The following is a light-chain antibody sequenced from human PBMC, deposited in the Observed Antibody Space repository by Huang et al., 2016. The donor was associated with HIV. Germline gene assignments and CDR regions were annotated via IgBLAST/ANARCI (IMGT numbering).Light chain of an antibody. V-gene: IGKV3-20*01. Sequence: EIVLTQSPGTLSLSPGDRATLSCRSSPRVRSNDVAWYQQKPGQAPRLLIYGASSRATGIPDRFSGSGSGTEFSFTISRVEPEDSSVFYCQQYGSSPTTCGQGTKLEI. CDR1: PRVRSND. CDR2: GAS. CDR3: QQYGSSPTT. J-gene: IGKJ2*01.